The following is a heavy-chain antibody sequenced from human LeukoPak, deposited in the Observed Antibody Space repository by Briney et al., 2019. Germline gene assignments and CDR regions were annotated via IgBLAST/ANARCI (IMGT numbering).Heavy chain of an antibody. J-gene: IGHJ2*01. CDR3: ARRGTIFGPESL. CDR2: IYSTGST. CDR1: GGSISSYY. V-gene: IGHV4-4*07. Sequence: SETLSLTCTVSGGSISSYYWSWIRQPAGKGLEWIGRIYSTGSTNYNPSLKSRVTMSVDTSKNQFSLRLRSVTAADTAVYFCARRGTIFGPESLWGRGTLVTVSS. D-gene: IGHD3-3*01.